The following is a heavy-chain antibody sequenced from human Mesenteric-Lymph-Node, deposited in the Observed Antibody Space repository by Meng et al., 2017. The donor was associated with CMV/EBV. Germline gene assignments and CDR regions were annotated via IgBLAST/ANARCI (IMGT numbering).Heavy chain of an antibody. CDR2: IIPILGIA. CDR1: GGTFSSYT. CDR3: ASRPVLEWLLWDGMDV. Sequence: SVKVSCKASGGTFSSYTISWVRQAPGQGLEWMGRIIPILGIANYAQKFQGRVTITTDESTSTAYMELSSLRSEDTAVYYCASRPVLEWLLWDGMDVWGQGTTVTVSS. J-gene: IGHJ6*02. D-gene: IGHD3-3*01. V-gene: IGHV1-69*02.